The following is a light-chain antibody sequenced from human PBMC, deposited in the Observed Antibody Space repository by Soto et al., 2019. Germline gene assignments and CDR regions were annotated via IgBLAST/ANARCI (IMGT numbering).Light chain of an antibody. J-gene: IGKJ5*01. CDR2: DTS. V-gene: IGKV3-15*01. CDR3: QQYNVWPPIT. CDR1: QSVSSK. Sequence: EIVMTQSPATLSVSPGERATLSCRASQSVSSKLAWYQQRPGQAPRLVIYDTSTRATGIPARFSGSGSGTEFTLTISSRQSEDFAVYYCQQYNVWPPITFGQGTRLEIK.